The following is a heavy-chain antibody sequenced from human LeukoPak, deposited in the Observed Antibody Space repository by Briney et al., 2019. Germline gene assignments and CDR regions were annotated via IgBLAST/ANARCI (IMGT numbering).Heavy chain of an antibody. J-gene: IGHJ4*02. CDR2: IIPIFGTA. Sequence: GASVKVSCKASGGTFSSYAISWVRQAPGQGLEWMGGIIPIFGTANYAQKFQGRVTITAGESTSTAYMELSSLRSEDTAVYYCAMTSLDLITLDYWGQGTLVTVSS. D-gene: IGHD5-24*01. CDR1: GGTFSSYA. CDR3: AMTSLDLITLDY. V-gene: IGHV1-69*01.